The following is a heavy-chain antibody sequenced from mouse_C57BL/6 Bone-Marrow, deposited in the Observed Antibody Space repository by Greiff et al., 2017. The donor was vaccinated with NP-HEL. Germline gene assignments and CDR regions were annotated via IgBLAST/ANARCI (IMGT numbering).Heavy chain of an antibody. J-gene: IGHJ1*03. CDR3: ARIDGGYFDV. V-gene: IGHV1-50*01. CDR2: IDPSDSYN. Sequence: QVQLQQPGAELVKPGASVKLSCKASGYTFTSYWMQWVKQRPGQGIEWIGEIDPSDSYNNYNQKFKGKATLTVDTSSSTAYMQLNSLTSEDSAVYYCARIDGGYFDVWGTGTTVTVSS. D-gene: IGHD1-1*01. CDR1: GYTFTSYW.